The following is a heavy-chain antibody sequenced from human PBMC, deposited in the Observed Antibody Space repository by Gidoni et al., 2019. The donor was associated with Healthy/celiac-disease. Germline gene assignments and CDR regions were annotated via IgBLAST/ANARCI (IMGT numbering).Heavy chain of an antibody. CDR2: ISSSSSYI. V-gene: IGHV3-21*01. J-gene: IGHJ4*02. CDR3: ARDPGGQQLGREDY. D-gene: IGHD6-13*01. CDR1: GFTFSSYS. Sequence: EVQLVESGGGLVKPGGSLRLSWAASGFTFSSYSMNWVRQAPGKGLEWVSSISSSSSYIYYADSVKGRFTISRDNAKNSLYLQMNSLRAEDTAVYYYARDPGGQQLGREDYWGQGTLVTVSS.